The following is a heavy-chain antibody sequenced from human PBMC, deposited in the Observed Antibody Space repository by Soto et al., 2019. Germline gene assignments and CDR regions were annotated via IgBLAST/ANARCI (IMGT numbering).Heavy chain of an antibody. CDR1: GFTFSSYA. Sequence: EVQLLESGGGLVQPGGSLRLSCAASGFTFSSYAMHWVRRAPGKGLEWVSSISGSGGTAYYADSVKGRFSISRDSLVNTLYLQMNSLRAEDTAVYYCAKGPRQNCYFEYWGQGTLVTVSP. D-gene: IGHD1-1*01. CDR2: ISGSGGTA. J-gene: IGHJ4*02. CDR3: AKGPRQNCYFEY. V-gene: IGHV3-23*01.